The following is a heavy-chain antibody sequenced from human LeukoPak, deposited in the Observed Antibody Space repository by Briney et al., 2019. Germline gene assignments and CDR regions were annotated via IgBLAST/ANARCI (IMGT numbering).Heavy chain of an antibody. J-gene: IGHJ6*03. Sequence: SETLSPTCTVSGASISSTTYYWGWIRQPPGEGLEGIGTIYSRGSTYYNPSLKSRPTISVDTSQNQFSLKLNSVTAADTAVYYCARLAGTPTSYYYYYYFAVWGKGTTVTVSS. D-gene: IGHD1-1*01. CDR3: ARLAGTPTSYYYYYYFAV. CDR2: IYSRGST. V-gene: IGHV4-39*01. CDR1: GASISSTTYY.